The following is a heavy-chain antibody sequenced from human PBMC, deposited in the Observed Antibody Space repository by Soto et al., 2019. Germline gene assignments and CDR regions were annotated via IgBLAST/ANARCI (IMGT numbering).Heavy chain of an antibody. Sequence: SVKVSCKASGGTFSSYAISWVRQAPGQGLEWMGGIIPTFGTANYAQKFQGRVTITADESTSTAYMELSSLRSEDSAFYFCARSPRSSPYFDYWGQGALVTVSS. V-gene: IGHV1-69*13. D-gene: IGHD6-13*01. CDR3: ARSPRSSPYFDY. J-gene: IGHJ4*02. CDR2: IIPTFGTA. CDR1: GGTFSSYA.